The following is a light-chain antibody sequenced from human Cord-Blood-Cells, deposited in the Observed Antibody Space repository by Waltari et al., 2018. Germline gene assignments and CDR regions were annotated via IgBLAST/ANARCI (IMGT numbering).Light chain of an antibody. CDR2: EGS. CDR3: CSYAGSSTYV. J-gene: IGLJ1*01. CDR1: SSDVGSYNL. V-gene: IGLV2-23*01. Sequence: QSALTQPASVSGSPGQSITISCTGTSSDVGSYNLVSWYQQHPGKAPKLMIYEGSKRPSGVSNRFSCSQSGNTASLTISGLQAEDEADYYCCSYAGSSTYVFGTGTKVTVL.